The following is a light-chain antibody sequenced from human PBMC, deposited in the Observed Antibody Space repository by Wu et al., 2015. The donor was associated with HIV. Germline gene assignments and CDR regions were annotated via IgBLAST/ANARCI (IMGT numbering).Light chain of an antibody. CDR2: DAS. V-gene: IGKV3-11*01. CDR1: QSVSSY. Sequence: EIVLTQSPGTLCLSPGERATLSCRASQSVSSYLAWYQQKPGQAPRLLIYDASNRATGIPARFSGSGSGTDFTLTISSLEPEDFAVYYCQQRSNLIAFGQGTRLEIK. CDR3: QQRSNLIA. J-gene: IGKJ5*01.